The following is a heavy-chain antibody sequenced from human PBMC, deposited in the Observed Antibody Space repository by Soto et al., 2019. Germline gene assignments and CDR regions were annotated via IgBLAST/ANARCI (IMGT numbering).Heavy chain of an antibody. CDR2: ISWNSGSI. CDR1: GFTFDDYA. V-gene: IGHV3-9*01. J-gene: IGHJ3*02. Sequence: GGSLRLSCAASGFTFDDYAMHWVRQAPGKGLEWVSGISWNSGSIGYADSVKGRFTISRDNAKNSLYLQMNSLRAEDTALYYCAKDLWLAAPRDFYAFDIWGQGTMVTVSS. D-gene: IGHD6-6*01. CDR3: AKDLWLAAPRDFYAFDI.